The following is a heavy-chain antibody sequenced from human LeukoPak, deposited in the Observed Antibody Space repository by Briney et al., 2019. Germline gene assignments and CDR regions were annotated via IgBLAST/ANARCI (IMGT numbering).Heavy chain of an antibody. CDR1: GFTFSSYG. V-gene: IGHV3-30*18. Sequence: PGGSLRLSCAASGFTFSSYGMHWVRQAPGKGLEWVAVISYDGSNKYYADSVKGRFTISRDNSKNTLYLQMNSLRAEDTAVYYCAKDGKRYCSGGSCYPIDYWGQGTLVTVSS. D-gene: IGHD2-15*01. CDR2: ISYDGSNK. J-gene: IGHJ4*02. CDR3: AKDGKRYCSGGSCYPIDY.